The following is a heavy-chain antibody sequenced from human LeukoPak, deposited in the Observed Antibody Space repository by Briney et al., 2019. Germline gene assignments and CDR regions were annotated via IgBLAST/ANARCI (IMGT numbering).Heavy chain of an antibody. V-gene: IGHV3-21*01. D-gene: IGHD1-26*01. Sequence: GGSLRLSCAASGFTFGSYSMNWVRQAPGKGLEWVSFISSSSAHINYADSMKGRFTISRDNPRNSLYLQMNSLRAEDTAVYYCARDIGGSYTAIDYWGQGTLVTVSS. J-gene: IGHJ4*02. CDR3: ARDIGGSYTAIDY. CDR1: GFTFGSYS. CDR2: ISSSSAHI.